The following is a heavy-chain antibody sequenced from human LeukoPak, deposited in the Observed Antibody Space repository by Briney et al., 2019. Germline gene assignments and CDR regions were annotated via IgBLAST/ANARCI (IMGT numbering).Heavy chain of an antibody. J-gene: IGHJ5*02. V-gene: IGHV4-61*02. CDR1: GGSISSGSYY. Sequence: PSETLSLTCTVSGGSISSGSYYWSWIRQPAGKGLEWIGRIYTSGSTNYNPSLKSRVTMSVDTSKNQFSLKLNSVTAADTAVYYCARHGDGYLNWFDPWGQGTLVTVSS. D-gene: IGHD5-18*01. CDR2: IYTSGST. CDR3: ARHGDGYLNWFDP.